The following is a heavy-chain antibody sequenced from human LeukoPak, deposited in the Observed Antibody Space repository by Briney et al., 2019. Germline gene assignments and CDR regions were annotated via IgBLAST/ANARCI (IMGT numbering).Heavy chain of an antibody. V-gene: IGHV4-39*07. D-gene: IGHD3-22*01. J-gene: IGHJ6*03. CDR2: IYHSGST. Sequence: SETLSLTCSVSGGSISSSSYYWGWIRQPPGKGLVWIGNIYHSGSTYYNPSLKSRVTISVDTSKNQFSLRLSSVTAADTAVYYCARDPSSPYYCDSSGYHYYYYYYMDVWGKGTTVTVSS. CDR3: ARDPSSPYYCDSSGYHYYYYYYMDV. CDR1: GGSISSSSYY.